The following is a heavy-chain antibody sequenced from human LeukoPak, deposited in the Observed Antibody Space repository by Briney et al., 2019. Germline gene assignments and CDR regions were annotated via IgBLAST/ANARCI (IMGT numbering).Heavy chain of an antibody. D-gene: IGHD3-22*01. CDR3: ARGLTYYYDSSGYSPLAGYMDV. CDR1: GGFISSYY. Sequence: SSETLSLTCTVSGGFISSYYWSWIRQPPGKGLEWIGYIYYSGSTNYNPSLKSRVTISVDTSKNQFSLKLSSVTAADTAVYYCARGLTYYYDSSGYSPLAGYMDVWGKGTTVTVSS. V-gene: IGHV4-59*01. CDR2: IYYSGST. J-gene: IGHJ6*03.